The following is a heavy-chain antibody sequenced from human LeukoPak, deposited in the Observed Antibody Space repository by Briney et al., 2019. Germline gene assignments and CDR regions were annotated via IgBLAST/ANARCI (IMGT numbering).Heavy chain of an antibody. V-gene: IGHV1-2*02. D-gene: IGHD2-15*01. J-gene: IGHJ4*02. CDR1: GYTFTHHY. CDR3: ARVVDDWDYFDY. CDR2: SNPNSGGT. Sequence: ASVKVSCKASGYTFTHHYMHRVRQGPGQGLDWMGWSNPNSGGTNYAQNFKGRVTMARDTSNNTAYMERSRLRSDDAAVYYCARVVDDWDYFDYWGQGTLVTVSS.